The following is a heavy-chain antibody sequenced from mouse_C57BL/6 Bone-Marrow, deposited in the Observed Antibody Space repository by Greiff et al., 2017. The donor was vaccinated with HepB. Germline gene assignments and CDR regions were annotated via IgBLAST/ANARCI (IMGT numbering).Heavy chain of an antibody. Sequence: QVQLQQPGAELVMPGASVKLSCKASGYTFTSYWMHWVKQRPGQGLEWIGEIDPSDSYTNYNQKFKGKSTLTVDKSSSTAYMQLSSLTSEDSAVYYCARSPPNMYHFDYWGQGTTLTVSS. CDR3: ARSPPNMYHFDY. V-gene: IGHV1-69*01. J-gene: IGHJ2*01. CDR2: IDPSDSYT. D-gene: IGHD5-1-1*01. CDR1: GYTFTSYW.